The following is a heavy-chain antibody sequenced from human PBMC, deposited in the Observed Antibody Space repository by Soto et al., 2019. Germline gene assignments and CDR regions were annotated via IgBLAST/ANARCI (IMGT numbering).Heavy chain of an antibody. Sequence: QVQLVQSGAEVKKPGASVKVSCKASGYTFINYYIHWVRQAPGHGLEWMAIINPTGASTHYAQKFQGTLTLTRATSTSTVDMELSSLTAEDTAMYYCARHLAAGDVWAQGTLVTFSS. CDR1: GYTFINYY. CDR2: INPTGAST. V-gene: IGHV1-46*01. D-gene: IGHD2-8*02. J-gene: IGHJ4*02. CDR3: ARHLAAGDV.